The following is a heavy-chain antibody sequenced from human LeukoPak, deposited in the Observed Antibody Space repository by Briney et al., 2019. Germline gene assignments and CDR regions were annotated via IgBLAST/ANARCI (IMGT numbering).Heavy chain of an antibody. J-gene: IGHJ6*02. V-gene: IGHV1-2*02. CDR2: INPNSGGT. CDR1: GYTFTGYY. CDR3: AREEIYCSGGSCYSHYYGMDV. Sequence: GASVKVSCKASGYTFTGYYMHWVRQAPGQGLEWMGWINPNSGGTNYAQKFQGRVTMTRDTSISTAYMELSRLRSDDTAVYYCAREEIYCSGGSCYSHYYGMDVWGQGTTVTVSS. D-gene: IGHD2-15*01.